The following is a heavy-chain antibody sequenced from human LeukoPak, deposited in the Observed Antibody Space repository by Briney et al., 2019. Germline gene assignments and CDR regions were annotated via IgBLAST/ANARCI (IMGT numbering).Heavy chain of an antibody. Sequence: PGGSLRLSCAASGFRFNTFWMSWVRQAPGKGLEWVANIKQDGNEKYYADSVKGRFTISRDNSKNTLYLQMNSLRAEDTAVYYCAKGGGHFGEYYYMDVWGKGTTVTISS. CDR1: GFRFNTFW. J-gene: IGHJ6*03. CDR2: IKQDGNEK. V-gene: IGHV3-7*01. CDR3: AKGGGHFGEYYYMDV. D-gene: IGHD3-10*01.